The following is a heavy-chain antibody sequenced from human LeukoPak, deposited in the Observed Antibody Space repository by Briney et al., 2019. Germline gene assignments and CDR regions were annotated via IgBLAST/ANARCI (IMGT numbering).Heavy chain of an antibody. CDR1: GGTFSSYA. V-gene: IGHV1-69*05. J-gene: IGHJ4*02. D-gene: IGHD2-8*01. CDR2: IVPIFSTA. CDR3: AGFGVRPY. Sequence: SVKVSCKASGGTFSSYAISWVRQAPGQGLEWMGGIVPIFSTANYVQKFQGRVTITTDESTSTAYMELSSLRSEDTAVYYCAGFGVRPYWGQGTLVTVSS.